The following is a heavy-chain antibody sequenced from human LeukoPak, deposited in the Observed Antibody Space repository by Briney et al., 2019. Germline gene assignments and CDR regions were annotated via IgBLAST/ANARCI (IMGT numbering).Heavy chain of an antibody. Sequence: PGGSLRLSCAASGFTFSSYGMSWVRQAPGKGPEWVSAISGSGGSTYYADSVKGRFTISRDNSKNTLYLQMNSLRAEDTAVYFCLYGGYFQHWGQGTLVTVSS. CDR1: GFTFSSYG. CDR2: ISGSGGST. J-gene: IGHJ1*01. V-gene: IGHV3-23*01. D-gene: IGHD3-16*01. CDR3: LYGGYFQH.